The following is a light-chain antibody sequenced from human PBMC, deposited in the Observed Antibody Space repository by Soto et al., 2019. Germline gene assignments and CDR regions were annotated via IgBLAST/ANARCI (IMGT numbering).Light chain of an antibody. Sequence: DIQMTQSPSTLSGSVGDRVTITCRASQTISSWLAWYQQKPGKAPKLLIYAASSLQSGVPSRFSGSGSGTEFTLTISSLQPDDFATYYCQQYNTFWTFGPGTKVDI. J-gene: IGKJ1*01. CDR3: QQYNTFWT. CDR2: AAS. V-gene: IGKV1-5*01. CDR1: QTISSW.